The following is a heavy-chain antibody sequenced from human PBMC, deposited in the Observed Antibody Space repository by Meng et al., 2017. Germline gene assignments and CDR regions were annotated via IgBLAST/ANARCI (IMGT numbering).Heavy chain of an antibody. D-gene: IGHD3-10*01. CDR3: ARATSGSGTYGMDV. CDR2: IYHSGST. Sequence: SETLSLTCTVSGYSISSGYYWGWIRQPPGKGLEWIGSIYHSGSTHYNPSLKSRVTISVDTSKNQFSLKLSSVTAADTAVYYCARATSGSGTYGMDVWGQGTTVTVSS. J-gene: IGHJ6*02. CDR1: GYSISSGYY. V-gene: IGHV4-38-2*02.